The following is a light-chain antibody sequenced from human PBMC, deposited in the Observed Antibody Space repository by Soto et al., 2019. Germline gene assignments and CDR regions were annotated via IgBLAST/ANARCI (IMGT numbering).Light chain of an antibody. Sequence: DIVMTQSPDSLAVSLGERATINCKSSQSLLYIPNNKNYLAWYQKKPGQPPKLLIYGASTRESGVPDRFSGSGSETDFTLTISSLQAEDVAVYYCKQYLGTPPRTFGQGTNVEIK. CDR1: QSLLYIPNNKNY. J-gene: IGKJ1*01. CDR2: GAS. V-gene: IGKV4-1*01. CDR3: KQYLGTPPRT.